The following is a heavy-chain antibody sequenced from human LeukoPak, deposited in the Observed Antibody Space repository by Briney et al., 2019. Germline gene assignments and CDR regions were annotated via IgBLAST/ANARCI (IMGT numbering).Heavy chain of an antibody. Sequence: GGSLRLSCAASGFTFSSFDMTWVRQAPGKGLEWVSTISVSATNTYYADSVKGRFTISRDNSKNTLYLQMNSLRADDTAVYYCAKDPRSSDYDLSDYWGQGTLVTVSS. CDR3: AKDPRSSDYDLSDY. CDR1: GFTFSSFD. V-gene: IGHV3-23*01. CDR2: ISVSATNT. D-gene: IGHD4-17*01. J-gene: IGHJ4*02.